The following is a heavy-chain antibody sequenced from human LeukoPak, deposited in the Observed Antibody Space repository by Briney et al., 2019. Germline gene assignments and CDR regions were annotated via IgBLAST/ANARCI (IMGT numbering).Heavy chain of an antibody. D-gene: IGHD6-13*01. CDR2: IYHSGST. Sequence: SETLSLTCTVSGGSISSYYWSWIRQPLGKGLEWIGSIYHSGSTYYNPSLKSRVTISVDTSKNQFSLKLSSVTAADTAVYYCARRVYSSSWSYYFDYWGQGTLVTVSS. J-gene: IGHJ4*02. CDR1: GGSISSYY. CDR3: ARRVYSSSWSYYFDY. V-gene: IGHV4-59*08.